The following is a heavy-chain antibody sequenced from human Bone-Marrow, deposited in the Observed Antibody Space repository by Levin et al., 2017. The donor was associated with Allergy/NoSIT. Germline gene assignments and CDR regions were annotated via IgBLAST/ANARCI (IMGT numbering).Heavy chain of an antibody. V-gene: IGHV3-23*01. CDR1: GFTFSNYV. Sequence: QPGGSLRLSCAASGFTFSNYVMSWVRQAPGRGLECVATITTSGAATYYGDSVRGRFTITRDNSKSTLFLQMKGLRAEDSAVYFCAKVWEAAEDVDYWGQGTLVTVSS. CDR2: ITTSGAAT. CDR3: AKVWEAAEDVDY. J-gene: IGHJ4*02. D-gene: IGHD1-26*01.